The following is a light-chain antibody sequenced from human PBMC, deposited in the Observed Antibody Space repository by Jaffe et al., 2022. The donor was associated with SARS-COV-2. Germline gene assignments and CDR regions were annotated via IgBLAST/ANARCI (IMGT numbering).Light chain of an antibody. CDR2: GAS. V-gene: IGKV3-20*01. J-gene: IGKJ1*01. Sequence: EIVLTQSPGTLSLSPGERATLSCRASQSISSNYLAWYQQRPGQAPGLLIYGASSRATGIPDRFSGSGSGTDFTLTISRLEPEDFAVYYCHQYGSSPQTFGQGTKVETK. CDR3: HQYGSSPQT. CDR1: QSISSNY.